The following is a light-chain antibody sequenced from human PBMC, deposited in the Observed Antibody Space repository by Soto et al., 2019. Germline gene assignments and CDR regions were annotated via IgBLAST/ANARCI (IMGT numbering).Light chain of an antibody. CDR1: TSNIGAGYA. J-gene: IGLJ2*01. CDR2: GDN. V-gene: IGLV1-40*01. CDR3: QSYDIWVRGSVV. Sequence: QSVLTQPPSVSGAPGQRVTISCTGSTSNIGAGYAVHWYQQLPGTAPKLLIYGDNNRPSRVPDRFSGSKSGSSASLAIIGLQAVDEADYYCQSYDIWVRGSVVFGGGTKLTVL.